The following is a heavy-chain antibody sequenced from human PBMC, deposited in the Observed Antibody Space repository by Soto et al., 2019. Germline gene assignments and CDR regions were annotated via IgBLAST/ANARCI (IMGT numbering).Heavy chain of an antibody. V-gene: IGHV1-18*01. CDR2: ISGYNGKT. CDR1: GYTFTSYG. D-gene: IGHD3-16*01. CDR3: GREGVVPAYDYGMDV. J-gene: IGHJ6*02. Sequence: QVQLVQSGGEVKKPGASVKVSCKASGYTFTSYGITWVRQAPGQGLEWMGWISGYNGKTNYAQKLQDRVNMTKDTSTSTVYMDLRTLRSDDTAVYYCGREGVVPAYDYGMDVWGQGNAGTVAS.